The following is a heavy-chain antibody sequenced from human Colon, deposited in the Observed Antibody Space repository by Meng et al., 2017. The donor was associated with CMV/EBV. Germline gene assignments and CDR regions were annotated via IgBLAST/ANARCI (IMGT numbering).Heavy chain of an antibody. Sequence: GGSLRLSCAASGVILSSMYMNWVRQTPGKGLEWVALLYSGNTTKYADSVTGRFTISRDSSKITLYLQMNNVRPEDTAIYYCARGRRYCTSDSCYIFDSWGQGTLVTVSS. D-gene: IGHD2-2*02. J-gene: IGHJ4*02. V-gene: IGHV3-66*02. CDR1: GVILSSMY. CDR3: ARGRRYCTSDSCYIFDS. CDR2: LYSGNTT.